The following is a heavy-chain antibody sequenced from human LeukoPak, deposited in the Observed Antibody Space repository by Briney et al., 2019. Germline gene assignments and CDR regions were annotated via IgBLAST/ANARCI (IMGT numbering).Heavy chain of an antibody. Sequence: GGSLRLSCAVSGFTFSSYSMNWARQAPGKGLEWVSYISSSSGTIYYADSVKGRFTISRDNAKNSLYLQVNSLRAEDTAVYYCARGGYYFDYWGQGTLVTVSS. D-gene: IGHD3-10*01. CDR3: ARGGYYFDY. J-gene: IGHJ4*02. CDR1: GFTFSSYS. V-gene: IGHV3-48*04. CDR2: ISSSSGTI.